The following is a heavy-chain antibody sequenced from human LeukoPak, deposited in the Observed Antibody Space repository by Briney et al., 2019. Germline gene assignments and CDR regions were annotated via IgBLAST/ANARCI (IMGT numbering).Heavy chain of an antibody. D-gene: IGHD3-22*01. CDR3: ATVPLRYYYDSSGYHLVFDY. Sequence: GASVKVSCKVSGYTLTELSMHWVRQAPGKGLEWMGGFDPEDGETIYAQKFQGRVTMTEDTSTDTAYMELSSLRSEDTAVYYCATVPLRYYYDSSGYHLVFDYWGQGTLVTVSS. CDR1: GYTLTELS. V-gene: IGHV1-24*01. J-gene: IGHJ4*02. CDR2: FDPEDGET.